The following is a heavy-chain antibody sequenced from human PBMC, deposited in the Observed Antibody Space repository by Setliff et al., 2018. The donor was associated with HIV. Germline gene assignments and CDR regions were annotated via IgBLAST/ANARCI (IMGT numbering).Heavy chain of an antibody. J-gene: IGHJ4*02. CDR3: ARDGVWSGYIDY. CDR1: GGSISSYY. Sequence: SGTLSLTCDISGGSISSYYWGWSRQPAGKGLEWIGRSYTSGSTNYNPSLKNRVTMSVGTSKNQFSLKLSSVTAADTAVYYCARDGVWSGYIDYWGQATLVTVSS. D-gene: IGHD3-3*01. CDR2: SYTSGST. V-gene: IGHV4-4*07.